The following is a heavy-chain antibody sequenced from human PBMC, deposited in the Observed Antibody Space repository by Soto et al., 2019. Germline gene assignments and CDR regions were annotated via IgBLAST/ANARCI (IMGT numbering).Heavy chain of an antibody. CDR3: ARFSEGYSGLKGYYYMDV. CDR1: GYTFTSYD. V-gene: IGHV1-8*01. CDR2: MNPNSGNT. D-gene: IGHD4-4*01. Sequence: ASVKVSCKASGYTFTSYDINWVRQATGQGLEWMGWMNPNSGNTGYAQKFQGRVTMTRNTPISTAYMELSSLRSEDTAVYYCARFSEGYSGLKGYYYMDVWGKGTTVTVSS. J-gene: IGHJ6*03.